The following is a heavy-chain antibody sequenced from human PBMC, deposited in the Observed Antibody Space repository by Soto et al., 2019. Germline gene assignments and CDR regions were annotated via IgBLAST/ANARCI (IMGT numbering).Heavy chain of an antibody. J-gene: IGHJ4*02. CDR2: ISGSGGAT. CDR3: AKDAIMVSSSLNYLHF. V-gene: IGHV3-23*01. D-gene: IGHD6-13*01. Sequence: GGSLRLSCVVSGFIPSSYAMSWVRQAPGKGLEWVSGISGSGGATSYADSVKGRFTISRDNSKNTLYLQMNSLSAEDTAIYYCAKDAIMVSSSLNYLHFWGQGALVTVSS. CDR1: GFIPSSYA.